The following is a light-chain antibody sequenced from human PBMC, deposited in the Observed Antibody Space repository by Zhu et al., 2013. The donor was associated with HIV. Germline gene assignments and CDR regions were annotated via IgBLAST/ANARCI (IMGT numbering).Light chain of an antibody. CDR1: NSDIGSYAL. Sequence: QSALTQPASVSGSPGQSITISCTGTNSDIGSYALVSWYQQHPGKAPKLMIYEVIKRPSGVSDRFSGSKSGNTASLAISGLQAEDEADYYCSSYTSSTTLLFGGGTKLSVL. J-gene: IGLJ2*01. V-gene: IGLV2-14*02. CDR2: EVI. CDR3: SSYTSSTTLL.